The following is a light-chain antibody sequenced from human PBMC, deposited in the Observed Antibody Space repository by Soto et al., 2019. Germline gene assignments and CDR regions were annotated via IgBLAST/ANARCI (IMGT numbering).Light chain of an antibody. V-gene: IGLV2-8*01. CDR1: SSDVGGYNY. J-gene: IGLJ2*01. CDR3: SSFAGNNNLV. Sequence: QSALTQPPSASGSPGQSVTISCTGTSSDVGGYNYVSWYQQHPGKAPKLMISGVSKRPSGVPDRFSGSKSGNTAFLTVSGLQAEDEADYYCSSFAGNNNLVFGGGTKLTVL. CDR2: GVS.